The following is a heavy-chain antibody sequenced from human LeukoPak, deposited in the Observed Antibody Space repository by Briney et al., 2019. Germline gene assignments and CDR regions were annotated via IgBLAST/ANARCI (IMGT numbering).Heavy chain of an antibody. V-gene: IGHV3-23*01. CDR1: GFTFSSYA. Sequence: GGSLRLSCAASGFTFSSYAMRWVRQAPGQGLEWVSAIGGGSSDTAYADSVKGRFTISRDNSKNTLYLQMNSLRAEDTAVYYCAKDHGSSGYRAFDYWGQGALVTVSS. CDR2: IGGGSSDT. D-gene: IGHD3-22*01. CDR3: AKDHGSSGYRAFDY. J-gene: IGHJ4*02.